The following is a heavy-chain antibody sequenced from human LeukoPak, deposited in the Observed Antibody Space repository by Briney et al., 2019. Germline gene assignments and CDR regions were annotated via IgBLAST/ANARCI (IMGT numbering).Heavy chain of an antibody. V-gene: IGHV1-46*01. J-gene: IGHJ4*02. CDR1: GYTFTSYY. CDR3: AKDQTEYYYDSPPDY. Sequence: GASVKVSCEASGYTFTSYYMHWVRQAPGQGLEWMGIINPSGGSTSYAQKFQGRVTMTRDTSTSTVYMELSSLRSEDTAVYYCAKDQTEYYYDSPPDYWGQGTLVTVSS. D-gene: IGHD3-22*01. CDR2: INPSGGST.